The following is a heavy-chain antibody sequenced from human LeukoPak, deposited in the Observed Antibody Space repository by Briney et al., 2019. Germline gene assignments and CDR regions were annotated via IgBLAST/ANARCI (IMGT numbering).Heavy chain of an antibody. Sequence: VASGFTFSNAWMSWVRQAPGKGLEWVGRIKSKTDGGTTDYAAPVKGRFTSARDDSKDTLYLQMNSLKTDDTAVYYCVSHHYSSTDGFDIWGQGTMVTVSS. CDR1: GFTFSNAW. J-gene: IGHJ3*02. V-gene: IGHV3-15*01. D-gene: IGHD3-16*02. CDR2: IKSKTDGGTT. CDR3: VSHHYSSTDGFDI.